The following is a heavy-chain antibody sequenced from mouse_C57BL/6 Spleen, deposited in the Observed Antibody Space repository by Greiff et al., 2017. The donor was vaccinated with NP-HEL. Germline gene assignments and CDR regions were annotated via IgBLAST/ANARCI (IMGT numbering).Heavy chain of an antibody. J-gene: IGHJ2*01. CDR2: ITPETGGT. CDR1: GYTFTDYE. CDR3: TRENNYGSSPLDY. V-gene: IGHV1-15*01. D-gene: IGHD1-1*01. Sequence: QVQLQQSGAELVRPGASVTLSCKASGYTFTDYEMHWVKQTPVHGLEWIGAITPETGGTAYNPKFKGKAILTADKSSSTAYLELRSLTSEDSAVYYCTRENNYGSSPLDYWGQGTTLTVSS.